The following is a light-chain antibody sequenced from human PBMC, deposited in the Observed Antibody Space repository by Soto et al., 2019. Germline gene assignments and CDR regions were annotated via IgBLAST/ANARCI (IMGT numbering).Light chain of an antibody. CDR2: LGS. CDR3: MQPLQSWT. V-gene: IGKV2-28*01. CDR1: QSLLHSNGYNY. J-gene: IGKJ1*01. Sequence: IVMTQSPLSLPVTPGEPASISCRSSQSLLHSNGYNYLDWYLQKPGQSPQLLIYLGSNRASGVPDRISGSGSGTDYTLEISRVEAEDVGVYYCMQPLQSWTFGQGTKVDIK.